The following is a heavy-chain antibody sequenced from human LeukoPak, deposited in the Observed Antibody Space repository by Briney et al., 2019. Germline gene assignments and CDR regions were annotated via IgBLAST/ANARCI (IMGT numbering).Heavy chain of an antibody. CDR1: GFTFDDFA. Sequence: GRSLRLSCVASGFTFDDFAMHLVRQAPGKGLEGVSLISADRSDTDYADSVKGRFTISRDHSKNSLYLQMNILRSEDTALYYCAKEVATIEHYFYGMDVWGQGTTVAVS. J-gene: IGHJ6*01. CDR3: AKEVATIEHYFYGMDV. V-gene: IGHV3-43*02. D-gene: IGHD5-24*01. CDR2: ISADRSDT.